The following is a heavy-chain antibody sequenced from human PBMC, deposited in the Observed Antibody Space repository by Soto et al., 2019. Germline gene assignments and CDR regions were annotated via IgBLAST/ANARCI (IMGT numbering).Heavy chain of an antibody. CDR1: GYTFTGYY. CDR2: MNPNSGNT. CDR3: ARGRSDDFWYYYSYMAV. Sequence: ASVKVSCKASGYTFTGYYMHWVRQAPGQGLEWMGWMNPNSGNTGYAQKFQGRVTMTRNTSISTAYMELSSLRSEDTAVYYCARGRSDDFWYYYSYMAVWGKGSTVIVSS. J-gene: IGHJ6*03. D-gene: IGHD3-3*01. V-gene: IGHV1-8*02.